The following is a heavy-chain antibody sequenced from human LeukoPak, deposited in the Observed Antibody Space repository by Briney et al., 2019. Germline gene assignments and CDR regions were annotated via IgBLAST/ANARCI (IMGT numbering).Heavy chain of an antibody. J-gene: IGHJ5*02. CDR2: ISSDGTTE. D-gene: IGHD6-13*01. Sequence: GRSLRLSCAGSGFTFASYAVHWLRQAPGKRLEWVAFISSDGTTEHYRDSVKGRFTLSRDNAKNSLYLQMNSLRAEDTAVYYCARDTSHTAGTSWFDPWGQGTLVTVSS. CDR3: ARDTSHTAGTSWFDP. CDR1: GFTFASYA. V-gene: IGHV3-30-3*01.